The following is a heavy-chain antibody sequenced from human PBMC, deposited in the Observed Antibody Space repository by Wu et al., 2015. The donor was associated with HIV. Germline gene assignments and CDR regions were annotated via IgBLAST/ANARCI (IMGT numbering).Heavy chain of an antibody. CDR1: GYTFTNYG. Sequence: QVQLVHSGAEVRKPGASVRVSCKASGYTFTNYGISWVRQAPGQGLEWMGWISAYNGNTNYAQKFQGRVTMTTDTSTSTAYMELGSLRSDDTAVYYCARGGEIIAARRAFDYWGQGTLVTVSS. D-gene: IGHD6-6*01. CDR3: ARGGEIIAARRAFDY. CDR2: ISAYNGNT. J-gene: IGHJ4*02. V-gene: IGHV1-18*01.